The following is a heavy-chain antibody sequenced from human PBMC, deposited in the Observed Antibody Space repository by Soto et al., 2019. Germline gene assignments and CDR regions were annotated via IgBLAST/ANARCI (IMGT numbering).Heavy chain of an antibody. CDR3: TRELPGWELNL. CDR1: GFTFGDYA. V-gene: IGHV3-49*03. J-gene: IGHJ5*02. D-gene: IGHD1-26*01. Sequence: QPVGSLRLSCTASGFTFGDYAMSWFRQAPGKGLGWVGFIRSKAYGGTTEYAASVKGRFTISRDDSKSIAYLQMNSLKTEDTAVYYCTRELPGWELNLWGQGTLVTVSS. CDR2: IRSKAYGGTT.